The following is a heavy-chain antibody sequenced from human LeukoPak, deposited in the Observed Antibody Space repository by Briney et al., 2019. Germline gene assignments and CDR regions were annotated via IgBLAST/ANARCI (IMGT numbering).Heavy chain of an antibody. CDR1: GGSISSGSYS. Sequence: SETLSLTCAVSGGSISSGSYSWSWLRQPPGTGLEWIGYIYPRGSTYYNPSLKSRVTMSLDRSANQFSLNLSSVTAADTAVYYCARFSPRAMGNYFDFWGQGTLVTVSS. J-gene: IGHJ4*02. CDR2: IYPRGST. CDR3: ARFSPRAMGNYFDF. D-gene: IGHD7-27*01. V-gene: IGHV4-30-2*01.